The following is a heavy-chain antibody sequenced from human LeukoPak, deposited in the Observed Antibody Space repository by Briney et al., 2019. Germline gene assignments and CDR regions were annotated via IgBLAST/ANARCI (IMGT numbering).Heavy chain of an antibody. Sequence: GGSLRLSCAASGFTFSSYAMNWVRQAPGKGLEWVPFTSGSGDTTYYADSVKGRFTISRDNSKNTLYLQMNSLRAEDTAVYYCAKSRGESRGASNYWGQGTLVTVSS. CDR3: AKSRGESRGASNY. J-gene: IGHJ4*02. CDR1: GFTFSSYA. D-gene: IGHD1-26*01. V-gene: IGHV3-23*01. CDR2: TSGSGDTT.